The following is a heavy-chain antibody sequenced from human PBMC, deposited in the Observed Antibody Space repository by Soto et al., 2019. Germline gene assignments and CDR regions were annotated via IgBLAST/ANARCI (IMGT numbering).Heavy chain of an antibody. CDR3: ARGGSGSYFFDY. CDR1: GGSISSYY. J-gene: IGHJ4*02. CDR2: IYYSGST. V-gene: IGHV4-59*01. Sequence: QVQLQESGPGLVKPSETLSLTCTVSGGSISSYYWSWIRQPPGKGLEWIGYIYYSGSTNYNPSLKSRVTISVDTSKNQFSLKPSSVTAADTAVCYCARGGSGSYFFDYWGQGTLVTVSS. D-gene: IGHD1-26*01.